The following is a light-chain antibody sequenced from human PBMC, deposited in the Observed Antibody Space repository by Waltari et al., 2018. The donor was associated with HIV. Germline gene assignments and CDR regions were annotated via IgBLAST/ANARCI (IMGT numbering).Light chain of an antibody. Sequence: QSVLTQSPSASGTPGQRVTISCSGGSSTIGRYPVRWSQQFPGTAPKRLIYGNNQRPSGVPDRFSGSKSGTSASLAISGLQSEDESDYYCATWDDSLNSPVFGGGTKLTVL. V-gene: IGLV1-44*01. CDR2: GNN. CDR1: SSTIGRYP. CDR3: ATWDDSLNSPV. J-gene: IGLJ3*02.